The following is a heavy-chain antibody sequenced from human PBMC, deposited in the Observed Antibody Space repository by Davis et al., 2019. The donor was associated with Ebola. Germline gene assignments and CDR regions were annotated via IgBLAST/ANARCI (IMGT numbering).Heavy chain of an antibody. CDR2: TYFNSKYYS. Sequence: HPQTLSLTRYTSGDTVSSIDGAWNWIRQSPSRGLEWLGRTYFNSKYYSDYAVSVRGRITINADPSKNQFSLQLNSVTPEDTAVYYCARGWLRGYLDYWGQGTLVTVSS. CDR3: ARGWLRGYLDY. CDR1: GDTVSSIDGA. V-gene: IGHV6-1*01. J-gene: IGHJ4*02. D-gene: IGHD3-3*01.